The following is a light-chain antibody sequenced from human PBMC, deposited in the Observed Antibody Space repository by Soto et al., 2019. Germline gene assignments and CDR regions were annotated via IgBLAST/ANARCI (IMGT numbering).Light chain of an antibody. CDR3: SSYAGSNNHVI. Sequence: QSALTQPPSASGSPGQSVTISCTGTSSDIGGYNYVSWYQQHPGKAPKFVIYEVSKRPSGVPNRFSGSKSGNTASLTVSGLQAEDEADYYCSSYAGSNNHVIFGGGTKVTVL. V-gene: IGLV2-8*01. J-gene: IGLJ2*01. CDR2: EVS. CDR1: SSDIGGYNY.